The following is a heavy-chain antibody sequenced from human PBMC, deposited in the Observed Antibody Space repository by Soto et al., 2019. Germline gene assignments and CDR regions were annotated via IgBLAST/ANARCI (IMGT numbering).Heavy chain of an antibody. CDR1: GYTFTSYG. Sequence: ASVKVSWKASGYTFTSYGISWVRQAPGQGLEWMGWISAYNGNTNYAQKLQGRVTMTTDTSTSTAYMELRSLRSDDTAVYYCARDRGIAAAGTDFDYWGQGTLVTVSS. J-gene: IGHJ4*02. CDR3: ARDRGIAAAGTDFDY. V-gene: IGHV1-18*01. CDR2: ISAYNGNT. D-gene: IGHD6-13*01.